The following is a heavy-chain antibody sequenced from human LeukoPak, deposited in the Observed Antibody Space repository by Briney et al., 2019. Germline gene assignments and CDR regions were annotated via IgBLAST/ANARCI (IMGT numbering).Heavy chain of an antibody. V-gene: IGHV3-21*01. J-gene: IGHJ4*02. CDR2: ISSGSSYI. Sequence: GGSLKLSCAASGFTFDDYAMHWVRQAPGKGLEWVSSISSGSSYIFYADSVKGRFTISRDNAKNSLYLQMNSLRAEDTAVYYCAREFFDREGGTTVLDYWGQGTLVTVSS. CDR3: AREFFDREGGTTVLDY. D-gene: IGHD1-26*01. CDR1: GFTFDDYA.